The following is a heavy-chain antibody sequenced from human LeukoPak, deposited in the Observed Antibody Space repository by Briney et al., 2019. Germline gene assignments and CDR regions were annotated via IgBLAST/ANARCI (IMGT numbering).Heavy chain of an antibody. V-gene: IGHV3-30*02. CDR2: IRYDGSNK. J-gene: IGHJ4*02. D-gene: IGHD6-19*01. Sequence: GGSLRLSCAASGFTFSSYGRHWVRQAPGKRLEWVAFIRYDGSNKYYADSVKGRFTISRDNSKNTLYLQMNSLRAEDTAVYYCAKDQSSSGWYFGYWGQGTLVTVSS. CDR3: AKDQSSSGWYFGY. CDR1: GFTFSSYG.